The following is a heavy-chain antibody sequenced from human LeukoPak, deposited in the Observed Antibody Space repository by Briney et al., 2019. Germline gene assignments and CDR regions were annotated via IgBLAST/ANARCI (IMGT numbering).Heavy chain of an antibody. CDR3: ARVDKFRGYYFDY. D-gene: IGHD3-22*01. CDR1: GGSVTSSSYY. V-gene: IGHV4-39*01. Sequence: SETLSLTCSVSGGSVTSSSYYWGWIRQPPGKGLEWIGSIYYSGGTYYSPSLKSRVTISVDTSKNQFSLKLSSVTAADTAVYYCARVDKFRGYYFDYWGQGTLVTVSS. J-gene: IGHJ4*02. CDR2: IYYSGGT.